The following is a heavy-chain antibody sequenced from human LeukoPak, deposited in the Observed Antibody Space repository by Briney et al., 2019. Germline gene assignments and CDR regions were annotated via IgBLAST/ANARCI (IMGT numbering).Heavy chain of an antibody. D-gene: IGHD6-19*01. CDR3: ATYITVAGIFDY. Sequence: ASVKVSCKVSGRILTELPMHWVRQAPGKGLEWMGGFDPESGDTIYTQKFQGRVTMTEDASTDTAHMELSSLTSEDTAVYYCATYITVAGIFDYWGQGTLVTVSS. V-gene: IGHV1-24*01. CDR1: GRILTELP. J-gene: IGHJ4*02. CDR2: FDPESGDT.